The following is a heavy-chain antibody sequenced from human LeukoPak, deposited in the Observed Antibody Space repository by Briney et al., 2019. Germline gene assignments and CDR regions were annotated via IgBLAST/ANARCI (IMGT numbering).Heavy chain of an antibody. D-gene: IGHD2-2*01. V-gene: IGHV4-30-4*08. CDR1: GGSISSGDYY. Sequence: PSETLSLTCTVSGGSISSGDYYWSWIRQPPGTGLEWIGYIYYSGSTYYNPSLKSRVTISVDTSKNQFSLKLSSVTAADTAVYYCARQRGCSSTSCYGDFDYWGQGTLVTVSS. J-gene: IGHJ4*02. CDR2: IYYSGST. CDR3: ARQRGCSSTSCYGDFDY.